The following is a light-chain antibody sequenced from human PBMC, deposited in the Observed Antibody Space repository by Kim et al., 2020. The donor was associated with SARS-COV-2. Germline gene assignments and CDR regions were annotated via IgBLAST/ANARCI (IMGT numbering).Light chain of an antibody. CDR2: AAS. Sequence: PSVGDRVTITCRTSQGISNYLAWYQQRPGKVPKVLIYAASTLQSGVPSRFSGSGSGTDFTLTISSLQPEDVATYYCQKYNSAPLTFGGGTKVDIK. J-gene: IGKJ4*01. CDR1: QGISNY. V-gene: IGKV1-27*01. CDR3: QKYNSAPLT.